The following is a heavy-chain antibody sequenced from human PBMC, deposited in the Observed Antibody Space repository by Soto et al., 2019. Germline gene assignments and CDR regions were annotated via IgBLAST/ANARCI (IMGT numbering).Heavy chain of an antibody. CDR3: ARTYYYDSSGRARGDY. CDR1: GYTFAHYG. J-gene: IGHJ4*02. V-gene: IGHV1-18*01. Sequence: QVQLVQSGAEVKKPGASVKVSCKASGYTFAHYGISWVRQAPGQGPEWMGWISGDNGNTKYAQIFQGRVTMTTGTSTTTAYMELRSLRSDDTAVYYCARTYYYDSSGRARGDYWGQGTLITVSS. D-gene: IGHD3-22*01. CDR2: ISGDNGNT.